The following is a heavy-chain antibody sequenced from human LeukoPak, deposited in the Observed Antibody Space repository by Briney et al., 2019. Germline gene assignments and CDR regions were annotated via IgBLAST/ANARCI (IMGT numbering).Heavy chain of an antibody. D-gene: IGHD3-9*01. CDR3: ARWDILTGYQH. J-gene: IGHJ4*02. Sequence: PSETLSLTCAVYGGSFSGYYWSWIRQPPGKGLEWIGEINHSGSTNYNPSLKSRVTISVDTSKSQFSLKLSSVTAADTAVYYCARWDILTGYQHWGQGTLVTVSS. CDR1: GGSFSGYY. CDR2: INHSGST. V-gene: IGHV4-34*01.